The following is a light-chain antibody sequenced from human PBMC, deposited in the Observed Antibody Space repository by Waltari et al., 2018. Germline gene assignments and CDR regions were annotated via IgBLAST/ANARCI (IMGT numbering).Light chain of an antibody. Sequence: SYILTQPPSVSVAPGQTARVTCGGNNIGTKSVHWYQQKPGQAPVPVVSVDRDRPSGIPERFSGSTSGNTATLTTGRVEVEDDADYYCLVWDSRTVVFGAGTKLIVL. J-gene: IGLJ2*01. CDR3: LVWDSRTVV. V-gene: IGLV3-21*02. CDR1: NIGTKS. CDR2: VDR.